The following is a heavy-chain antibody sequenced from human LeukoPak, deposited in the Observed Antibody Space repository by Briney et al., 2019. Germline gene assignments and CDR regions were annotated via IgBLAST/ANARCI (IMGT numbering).Heavy chain of an antibody. CDR1: GFTFSGSD. V-gene: IGHV3-73*01. Sequence: PGGSLRLSCAASGFTFSGSDMHWVRQASGKGLEGVGRIRSKANSYATAYAASVKGSFTSSRDDSKNTAYLQMNSLKTEDTAVYYCTRDSSVSPPSRGWFDPWGQGTLVTVSS. D-gene: IGHD3-22*01. CDR2: IRSKANSYAT. J-gene: IGHJ5*02. CDR3: TRDSSVSPPSRGWFDP.